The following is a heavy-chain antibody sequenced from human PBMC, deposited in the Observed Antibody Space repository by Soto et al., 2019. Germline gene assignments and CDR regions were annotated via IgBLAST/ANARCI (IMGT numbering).Heavy chain of an antibody. CDR1: GGTFSSYA. J-gene: IGHJ6*02. Sequence: ASVKVSCKASGGTFSSYAISWVRQAPGQGLEWMGGIIPIFGTANYAQKFQGGVTITADESTSTAYMELSSLRSEDTAVYYCARGYYYYYYGMDVWGQGTTVTVSS. V-gene: IGHV1-69*13. CDR3: ARGYYYYYYGMDV. CDR2: IIPIFGTA.